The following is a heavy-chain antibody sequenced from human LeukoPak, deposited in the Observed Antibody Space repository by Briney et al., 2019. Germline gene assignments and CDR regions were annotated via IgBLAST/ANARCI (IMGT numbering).Heavy chain of an antibody. V-gene: IGHV4-4*07. CDR2: IYTSGST. CDR1: GGSISSYY. Sequence: SDILSLTCTASGGSISSYYWSWIRQPAGKGLEWIGRIYTSGSTNYNPSLKSRVTMSVDTSKNQFSLKLSSVTAADTAVYYCARSVDRGQNWFDPWGQGTLVTVSS. J-gene: IGHJ5*02. CDR3: ARSVDRGQNWFDP. D-gene: IGHD5/OR15-5a*01.